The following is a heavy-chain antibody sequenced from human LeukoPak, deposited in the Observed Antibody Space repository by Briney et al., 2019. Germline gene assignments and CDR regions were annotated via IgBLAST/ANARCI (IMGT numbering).Heavy chain of an antibody. CDR3: ARNYDSSGYSYYYYYGMDV. CDR1: GYTFTSYG. D-gene: IGHD3-22*01. CDR2: ISAYNGNT. V-gene: IGHV1-18*01. J-gene: IGHJ6*02. Sequence: GASVKVSCKASGYTFTSYGISWVRQALGQGLEWMGWISAYNGNTNYAQKLQGRVTMTTDTSTSTAYMELRSLRSDDTAVYYCARNYDSSGYSYYYYYGMDVWGQGTTVTVSS.